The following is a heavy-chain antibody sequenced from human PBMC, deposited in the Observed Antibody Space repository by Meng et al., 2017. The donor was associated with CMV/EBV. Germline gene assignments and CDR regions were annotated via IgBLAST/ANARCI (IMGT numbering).Heavy chain of an antibody. Sequence: GESLKISCAASGFTFSSYGMHWVRQAPGKGLEWVAFIRYDGSNKYYADSVKDRFTISRDNSKNTLYLQMNSLRAEDTAVYYCAKDGWDTAMPEGVNGMDVWGQGTTVTVSS. CDR2: IRYDGSNK. D-gene: IGHD5-18*01. CDR1: GFTFSSYG. CDR3: AKDGWDTAMPEGVNGMDV. V-gene: IGHV3-30*02. J-gene: IGHJ6*02.